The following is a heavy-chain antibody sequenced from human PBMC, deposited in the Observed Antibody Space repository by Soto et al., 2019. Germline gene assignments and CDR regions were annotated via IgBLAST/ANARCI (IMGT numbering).Heavy chain of an antibody. J-gene: IGHJ4*02. CDR1: GYTFTSYA. CDR3: ARVPLPRITIYGVVTPAWDY. V-gene: IGHV1-3*01. Sequence: ASVKVSCKASGYTFTSYAMHWVRQAPGQRLEWMGWINAGNGNTKYSQKFQGRVTITRDTSASTAYMELSSLRSEDTAVYYCARVPLPRITIYGVVTPAWDYWGQATLVTVSS. D-gene: IGHD3-3*01. CDR2: INAGNGNT.